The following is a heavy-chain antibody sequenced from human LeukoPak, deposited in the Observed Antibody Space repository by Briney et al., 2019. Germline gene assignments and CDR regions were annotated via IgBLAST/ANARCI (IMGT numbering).Heavy chain of an antibody. Sequence: PGRSLRLSCAASGFTFDDYAMHWVRQAPGKGLEWVSGISWNSGSIGYADSVKGRFTISRDNAKNSLYLQMNSLRAEDTALYYCAKGEGIHPHSSFDWGQGTLVTVSS. CDR3: AKGEGIHPHSSFD. CDR1: GFTFDDYA. CDR2: ISWNSGSI. J-gene: IGHJ4*02. V-gene: IGHV3-9*01. D-gene: IGHD3-10*01.